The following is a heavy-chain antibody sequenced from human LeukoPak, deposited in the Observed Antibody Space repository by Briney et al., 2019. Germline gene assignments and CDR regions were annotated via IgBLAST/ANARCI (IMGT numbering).Heavy chain of an antibody. Sequence: GGSLRLSCAASGFTFSTYEMNWVRQAPGKGLEWVSYIHNSGSTIYYADSVKGRFTISRDNVKNSLYLQMNSLRAEDTAVYYCARDAKFLEWLEPHYYMDVWGKGTTVTVSS. CDR3: ARDAKFLEWLEPHYYMDV. D-gene: IGHD3-3*01. J-gene: IGHJ6*03. CDR2: IHNSGSTI. V-gene: IGHV3-48*03. CDR1: GFTFSTYE.